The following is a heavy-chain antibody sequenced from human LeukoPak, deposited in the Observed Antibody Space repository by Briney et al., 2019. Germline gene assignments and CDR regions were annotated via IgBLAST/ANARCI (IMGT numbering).Heavy chain of an antibody. Sequence: GGSLRLSCGASGYIFSDHFMYSVRQAPGKGLEWVSYINDIGSKTNYADSVKGRFTISRDNAKISLYLQMNSLRAEDTAVYYCAAAAGYRFDIWGQGTMVTVSS. V-gene: IGHV3-11*03. CDR3: AAAAGYRFDI. D-gene: IGHD6-13*01. J-gene: IGHJ3*02. CDR1: GYIFSDHF. CDR2: INDIGSKT.